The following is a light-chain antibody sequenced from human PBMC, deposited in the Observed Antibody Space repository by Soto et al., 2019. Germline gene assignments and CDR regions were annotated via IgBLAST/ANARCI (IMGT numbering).Light chain of an antibody. CDR3: QQSYSTLWT. CDR2: AAS. CDR1: QSISSY. V-gene: IGKV1-39*01. J-gene: IGKJ1*01. Sequence: DIQMTQSPSSLSASVGDRVTITCRASQSISSYLNWYQQKPGKAPKLLIYAASSLRSGVPSRFSGSGSGTDFTLTISSLQPEDFATYYCQQSYSTLWTFGQGTKVDI.